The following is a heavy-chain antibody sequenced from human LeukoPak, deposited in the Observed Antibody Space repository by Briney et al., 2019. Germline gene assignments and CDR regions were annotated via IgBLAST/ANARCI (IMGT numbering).Heavy chain of an antibody. J-gene: IGHJ4*02. Sequence: ASVKVSCKASGDTFTNNYVHWVRQAPGQGLEWMGTINPSGGSTSYAQKFQGRVTMTRDTSTSTVYMDLSSLRSEDTAVYYCARDSSSWAVDYWGQGTLVTVSS. V-gene: IGHV1-46*01. CDR3: ARDSSSWAVDY. D-gene: IGHD6-13*01. CDR2: INPSGGST. CDR1: GDTFTNNY.